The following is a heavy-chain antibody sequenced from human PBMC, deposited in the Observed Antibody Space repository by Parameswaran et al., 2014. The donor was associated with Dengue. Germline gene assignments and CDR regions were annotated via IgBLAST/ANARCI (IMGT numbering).Heavy chain of an antibody. Sequence: VRQAPGKGLEWIGYIYYSGSTNYNPSLKSRVTISVDTSKNQFSLKLSSVTAADTAVYYCARVVPTHPRIAAGGFDYWGQGTLVTVSS. CDR2: IYYSGST. V-gene: IGHV4-59*01. J-gene: IGHJ4*02. D-gene: IGHD6-13*01. CDR3: ARVVPTHPRIAAGGFDY.